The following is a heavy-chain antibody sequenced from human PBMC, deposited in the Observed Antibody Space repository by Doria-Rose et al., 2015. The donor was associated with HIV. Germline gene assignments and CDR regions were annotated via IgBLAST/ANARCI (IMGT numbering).Heavy chain of an antibody. CDR1: GVSLSSPGMG. Sequence: QVTLKESGPVLVKPTETLTLTCTVSGVSLSSPGMGVSWIRQPPGKALEWLANIFSDDEGAYKTSLKSRLTISSGTSKSQVVLTMTDMDLVDTATYYCARIKSSRWYHKYYFDFWGQGTLVIVSA. CDR2: IFSDDEG. D-gene: IGHD6-13*01. V-gene: IGHV2-26*01. CDR3: ARIKSSRWYHKYYFDF. J-gene: IGHJ4*02.